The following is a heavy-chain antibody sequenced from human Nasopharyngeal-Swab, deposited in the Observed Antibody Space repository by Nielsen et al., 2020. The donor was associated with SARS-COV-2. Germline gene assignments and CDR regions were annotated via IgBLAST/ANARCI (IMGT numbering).Heavy chain of an antibody. V-gene: IGHV1-69*04. CDR3: ARDQVRDKTNDY. Sequence: SVKVSCKASGGTFSSYAISWVRQAPGQGLEWMGRIIPILGIANYAQKFQGRVTITADKSTSTAYMELSSLRSDDTAVYYCARDQVRDKTNDYWGQGTLVTVSS. J-gene: IGHJ4*02. CDR2: IIPILGIA. CDR1: GGTFSSYA. D-gene: IGHD3-10*01.